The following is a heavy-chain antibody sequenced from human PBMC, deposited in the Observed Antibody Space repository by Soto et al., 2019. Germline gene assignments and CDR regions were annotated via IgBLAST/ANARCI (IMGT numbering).Heavy chain of an antibody. CDR1: GFPFRRYT. CDR3: AKDGQFYDVLTGYSPRLDY. V-gene: IGHV3-23*01. J-gene: IGHJ4*02. CDR2: ISGSGQTT. Sequence: GGSLRLSCAASGFPFRRYTMTWVRQAPGKGLEWVSAISGSGQTTYYADSVKGRFTISRDNSKNTVFLEMNTLRAEDTAIYYCAKDGQFYDVLTGYSPRLDYWGQGTLVTVSS. D-gene: IGHD3-9*01.